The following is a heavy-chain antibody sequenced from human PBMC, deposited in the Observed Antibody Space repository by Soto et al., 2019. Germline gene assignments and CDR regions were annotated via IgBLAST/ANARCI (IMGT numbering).Heavy chain of an antibody. CDR2: IYYSGSP. D-gene: IGHD1-26*01. Sequence: QVQLQESGPGLVRPSETLSLTCTVSGASISSYHWTWIRQPPGKGLEWIAYIYYSGSPNYNPSLKSRVTRSIDTSKKQISLKLSPVTAADTAVYYCARGGSYYDYWGQGTLVTVSS. CDR3: ARGGSYYDY. J-gene: IGHJ4*02. V-gene: IGHV4-59*01. CDR1: GASISSYH.